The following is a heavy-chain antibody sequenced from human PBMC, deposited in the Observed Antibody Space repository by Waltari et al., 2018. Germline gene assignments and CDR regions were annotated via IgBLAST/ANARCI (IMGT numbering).Heavy chain of an antibody. CDR1: GYTFTDFY. Sequence: QVQLVQSGAEVKMPGASVKVSCKASGYTFTDFYMHWVRQAPGQGLEWMGIVNPNGGSTTYAQKLQDRVTMTRDTSTSTVYMELSSLRSEDTAVYYCARAGSTLIWGVAEWGQGTLVTVSS. CDR3: ARAGSTLIWGVAE. V-gene: IGHV1-46*04. CDR2: VNPNGGST. D-gene: IGHD2-2*01. J-gene: IGHJ4*02.